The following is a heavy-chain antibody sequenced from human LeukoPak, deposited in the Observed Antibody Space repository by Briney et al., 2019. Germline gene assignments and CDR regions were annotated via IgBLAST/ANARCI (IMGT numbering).Heavy chain of an antibody. Sequence: PGRSLRLSCAASGFTFSSYGMHWVRQAPGKGLEWVAVIWYDGSNKYYADSVKGRFTVSRDNSKNTLYLQMKSRRAEDTAVYYCARDPAPTSSSWYYFDYWGQGTLVTVSS. J-gene: IGHJ4*02. CDR3: ARDPAPTSSSWYYFDY. V-gene: IGHV3-33*01. CDR1: GFTFSSYG. CDR2: IWYDGSNK. D-gene: IGHD6-13*01.